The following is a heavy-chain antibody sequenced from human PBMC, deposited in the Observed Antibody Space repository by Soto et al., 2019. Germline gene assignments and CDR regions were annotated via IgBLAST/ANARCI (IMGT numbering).Heavy chain of an antibody. CDR3: AKGRYSSSWTRYGMDV. CDR1: GFTFSSYA. D-gene: IGHD6-13*01. Sequence: EVQLFESGGGLVQPGGSLRLSCAASGFTFSSYAMSWVRQAPGKGLEWVSAISGSGGSTYYADSVKGRFTISRDNSKNTLYLQMNSLRAEDTAVYYCAKGRYSSSWTRYGMDVWGQGTTVTVSS. V-gene: IGHV3-23*01. J-gene: IGHJ6*02. CDR2: ISGSGGST.